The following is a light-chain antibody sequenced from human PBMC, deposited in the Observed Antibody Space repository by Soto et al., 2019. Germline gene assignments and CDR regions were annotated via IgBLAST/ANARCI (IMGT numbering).Light chain of an antibody. V-gene: IGKV3-15*01. CDR3: QQYNSWPPIT. Sequence: EVVMTQSPATLSVSPGERATLSCRASESVSSNLAWYQQRPGQAPRHVIYGASTRATGIPARFSGGGSGTEFTLTISSLQSEDFAVYYCQQYNSWPPITFGQGTRLEIK. CDR2: GAS. J-gene: IGKJ5*01. CDR1: ESVSSN.